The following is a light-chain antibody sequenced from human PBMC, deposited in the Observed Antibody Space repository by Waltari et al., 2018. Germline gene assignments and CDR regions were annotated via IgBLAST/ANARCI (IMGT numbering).Light chain of an antibody. V-gene: IGLV3-9*02. CDR3: QVRDSSTAV. Sequence: SYDLTQPLSVSVAPGQTAAITCCGNNPRGKSVHWHRQKQAQPPVLVIYRDNDRPSGIPDRFSGSNSGNTATLTISGAQPGDEADYYCQVRDSSTAVFGGGTHLTVL. CDR1: NPRGKS. CDR2: RDN. J-gene: IGLJ7*01.